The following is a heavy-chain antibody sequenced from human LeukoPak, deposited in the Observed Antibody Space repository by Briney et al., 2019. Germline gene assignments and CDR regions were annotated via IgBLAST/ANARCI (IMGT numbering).Heavy chain of an antibody. CDR1: GGSFSGYY. J-gene: IGHJ5*02. V-gene: IGHV4-34*01. Sequence: SETLSLTCAVYGGSFSGYYWSWIRRPPGKGLEWIGEINHSGSTNYNPSLKSRVTISVDTSKNQFSLKLSSVTAADTAVYYCARCTKGFRGLYYYDSSGIAPWGQGTLVTVSS. CDR3: ARCTKGFRGLYYYDSSGIAP. D-gene: IGHD3-22*01. CDR2: INHSGST.